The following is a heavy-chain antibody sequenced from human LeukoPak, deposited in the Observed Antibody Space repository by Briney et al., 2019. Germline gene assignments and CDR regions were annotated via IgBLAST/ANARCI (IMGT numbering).Heavy chain of an antibody. CDR2: IYNSGSN. D-gene: IGHD3-10*01. CDR3: ATRGS. J-gene: IGHJ5*02. CDR1: GGSISSDY. Sequence: SGPTLVKPSETLSLTCTASGGSISSDYWQWIRQPPGKGLEWIGYIYNSGSNNYNPSLKSRVTISVDTSKNQFSLKLTSVTAADTAVYYCATRGSWGQGTLVTVSS. V-gene: IGHV4-59*08.